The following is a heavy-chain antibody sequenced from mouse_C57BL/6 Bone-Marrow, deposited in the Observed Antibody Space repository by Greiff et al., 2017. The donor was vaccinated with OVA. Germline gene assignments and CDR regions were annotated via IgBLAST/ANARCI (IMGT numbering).Heavy chain of an antibody. D-gene: IGHD1-1*01. V-gene: IGHV5-6*01. CDR1: GFTFSSYG. Sequence: EVKVVESGGDLVKPGGSLKLSCAASGFTFSSYGMSWVRQTPDKRLEWVATISSGGSYTYYPDSVKGRFTISRDNAKNTLYLQMSSLKSEDTAMYYCARITTVAPGAYWGQGTLVTVSA. CDR3: ARITTVAPGAY. CDR2: ISSGGSYT. J-gene: IGHJ3*01.